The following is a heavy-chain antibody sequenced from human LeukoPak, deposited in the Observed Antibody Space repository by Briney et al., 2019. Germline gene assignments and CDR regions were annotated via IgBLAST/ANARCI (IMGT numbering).Heavy chain of an antibody. CDR2: ISGYNGNI. CDR3: ARESRGYRYGYYYYDMDV. D-gene: IGHD5-18*01. J-gene: IGHJ6*02. Sequence: ASVKVSCKASGYTFTSYGISWVRQAPGQGLEWMGWISGYNGNINYAQKFQGRVTMTTDTSTSTAYMELRSLRSDDTAVYYCARESRGYRYGYYYYDMDVWGRGTTVTVSS. CDR1: GYTFTSYG. V-gene: IGHV1-18*01.